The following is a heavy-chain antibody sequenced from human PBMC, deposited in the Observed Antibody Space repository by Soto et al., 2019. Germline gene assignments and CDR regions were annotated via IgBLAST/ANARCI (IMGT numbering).Heavy chain of an antibody. J-gene: IGHJ4*02. CDR1: GFTFSTYA. V-gene: IGHV3-64D*06. D-gene: IGHD3-10*01. CDR2: ITSNGGST. CDR3: VKGDSGNYYTQFDY. Sequence: GGSLRLSCSASGFTFSTYAMHWVRQAPGKGLEYVSAITSNGGSTYYADSVKGRFTISRDNSRNTLFLQMSSLRTEDTAVYYCVKGDSGNYYTQFDYWGQGTLVTVSS.